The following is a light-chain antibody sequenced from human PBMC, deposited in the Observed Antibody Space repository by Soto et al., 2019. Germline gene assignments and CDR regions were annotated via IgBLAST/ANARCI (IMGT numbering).Light chain of an antibody. J-gene: IGKJ1*01. CDR1: QSISSW. CDR3: QQYNSYPE. Sequence: DIQMTQSPSTLSASVGDRVTITCRASQSISSWLAWYQQKPGKAPKLLIYDASSLESGVPSRFSGSGSGTEFTLTISSLQPDYFATYYCQQYNSYPEFGQGTKVEIK. CDR2: DAS. V-gene: IGKV1-5*01.